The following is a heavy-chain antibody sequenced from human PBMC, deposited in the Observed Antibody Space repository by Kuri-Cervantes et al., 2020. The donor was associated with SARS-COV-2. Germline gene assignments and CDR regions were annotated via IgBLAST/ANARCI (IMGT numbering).Heavy chain of an antibody. D-gene: IGHD6-13*01. CDR1: GFSFSDHY. V-gene: IGHV4-34*08. CDR3: AAAVGFFDY. J-gene: IGHJ4*02. CDR2: IDQSGRT. Sequence: ESLKISCAASGFSFSDHYMDWARQAPGKGLEWIGEIDQSGRTNYNPSLKSRVTISVDTSKHQFSLRLSSLTAADTAIYYCAAAVGFFDYWGQGTLVTVSS.